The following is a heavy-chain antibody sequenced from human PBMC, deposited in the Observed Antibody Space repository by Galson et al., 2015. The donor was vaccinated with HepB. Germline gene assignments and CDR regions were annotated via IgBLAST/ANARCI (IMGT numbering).Heavy chain of an antibody. CDR3: ARLYCSGGSCYFDY. D-gene: IGHD2-15*01. Sequence: SLRLSCAASGFTSSSYAMHWVRQAPGKGLAYVSAINTNGGSTNYASSVKGRFTISRDNSKNTLNLQMGSLRAEDMAVYYCARLYCSGGSCYFDYWGQGTLVTVSS. CDR2: INTNGGST. J-gene: IGHJ4*02. CDR1: GFTSSSYA. V-gene: IGHV3-64*01.